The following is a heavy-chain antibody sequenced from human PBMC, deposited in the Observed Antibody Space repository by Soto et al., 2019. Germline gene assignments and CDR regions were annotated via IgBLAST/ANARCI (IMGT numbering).Heavy chain of an antibody. J-gene: IGHJ4*02. V-gene: IGHV3-23*01. CDR2: ISGSGGST. CDR1: GFTFSSYA. CDR3: AKGLFMTTVPRNPFDY. D-gene: IGHD4-4*01. Sequence: GGSLRLSCAASGFTFSSYAMSWVRQAPGKGLEWVSAISGSGGSTYYADSVKGRFTISRDNSKNTLYLQMNSLRAEDTAVYYCAKGLFMTTVPRNPFDYWGQGTLVTVSS.